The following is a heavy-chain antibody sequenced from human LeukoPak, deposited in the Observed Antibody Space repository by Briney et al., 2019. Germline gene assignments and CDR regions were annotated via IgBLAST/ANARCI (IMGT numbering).Heavy chain of an antibody. CDR1: GGSISSYY. D-gene: IGHD1-20*01. CDR2: IYYSGNT. J-gene: IGHJ4*02. V-gene: IGHV4-59*08. Sequence: SETLSLTCTVSGGSISSYYWSWIRQPPGKGLEWVGYIYYSGNTNHHPSLNSRVTISVETYKNQFSLKVSSVNAADTAVYCCARHVRGDSITGTNGSDYWGQGTVVSVSS. CDR3: ARHVRGDSITGTNGSDY.